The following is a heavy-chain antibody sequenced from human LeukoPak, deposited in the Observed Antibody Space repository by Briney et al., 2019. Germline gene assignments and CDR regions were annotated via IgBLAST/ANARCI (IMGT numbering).Heavy chain of an antibody. D-gene: IGHD6-6*01. J-gene: IGHJ2*01. Sequence: PSQTLSLTCTVSGGSISSGDYYWSWIRQPPGKGLEWIGYIYYSGSTYYNSSLKSRVTISVDTSKNQFSLKLSSVTAADTAVYYCARAGTYSSSRWYFDLWGRGTLVTVSS. V-gene: IGHV4-30-4*01. CDR3: ARAGTYSSSRWYFDL. CDR1: GGSISSGDYY. CDR2: IYYSGST.